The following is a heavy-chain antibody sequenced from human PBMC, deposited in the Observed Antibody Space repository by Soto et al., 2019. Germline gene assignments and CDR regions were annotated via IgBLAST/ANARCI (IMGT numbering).Heavy chain of an antibody. V-gene: IGHV2-5*02. J-gene: IGHJ1*01. CDR2: IYWDDDK. CDR1: GFSLSTSGVG. Sequence: KESGPTLVKPTQTLTLTCTFSGFSLSTSGVGVGWIRQPPGKALEWLALIYWDDDKRYSPSLKSRLTITKDTSKNQVVHTMTNMDPVDTATYYCALLTYYYDSSGYYSSAEYFQHWGQGTLVTVSS. D-gene: IGHD3-22*01. CDR3: ALLTYYYDSSGYYSSAEYFQH.